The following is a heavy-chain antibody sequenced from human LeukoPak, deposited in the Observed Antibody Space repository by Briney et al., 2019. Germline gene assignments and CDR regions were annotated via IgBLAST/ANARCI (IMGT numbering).Heavy chain of an antibody. CDR3: AAIYSSGSGY. J-gene: IGHJ4*02. CDR1: GFSFSSYT. D-gene: IGHD6-19*01. Sequence: GGSLRLPCAASGFSFSSYTMNWVRQAPGKGLEWVSYITGSGRTIYYADSVRGRFTISRDNAKNSLYLQMNSLRDEDTAVYYCAAIYSSGSGYRGQGALVTVSS. CDR2: ITGSGRTI. V-gene: IGHV3-48*02.